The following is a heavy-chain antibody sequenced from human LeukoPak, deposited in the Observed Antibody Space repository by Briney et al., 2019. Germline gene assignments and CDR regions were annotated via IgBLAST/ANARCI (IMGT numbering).Heavy chain of an antibody. CDR2: IIGNGGSA. V-gene: IGHV3-23*01. Sequence: GGSLRLSSSASGFTFGRVALIWFRQAPGKGLEWVSGIIGNGGSAYYADSVKGRFTISRDNSKNTLYLQMNSLRAEDTAVYYCTKIVGSRHSWGQGTLVTVSS. J-gene: IGHJ4*02. D-gene: IGHD2-21*01. CDR3: TKIVGSRHS. CDR1: GFTFGRVA.